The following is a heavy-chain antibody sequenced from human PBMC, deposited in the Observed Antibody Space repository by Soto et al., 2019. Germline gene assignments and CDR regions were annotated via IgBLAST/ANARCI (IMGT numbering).Heavy chain of an antibody. J-gene: IGHJ4*02. D-gene: IGHD3-9*01. V-gene: IGHV3-23*01. CDR2: ISGSGGST. CDR3: AKDVLRYFDWAADY. Sequence: GSLRLSCAASGFTFSSYGMSWVRQAPGKGLEWVSAISGSGGSTYYADSVKGRFTISRDNSKNTLYLQMNSLRAEDTAVYYCAKDVLRYFDWAADYWGQGTLVT. CDR1: GFTFSSYG.